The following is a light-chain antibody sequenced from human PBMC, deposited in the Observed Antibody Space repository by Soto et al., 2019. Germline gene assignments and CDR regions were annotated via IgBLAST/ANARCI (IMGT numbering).Light chain of an antibody. CDR3: MQCSHWPKT. Sequence: DVVMTQSPLSLPVTLGQPASISCSSSESLGYSDGNTYLTWFQQGPGQSPRRLIYQVSKRDSGVPDRFSGRGSGTDFTLKISRVQAEDVGIYYCMQCSHWPKTFGQGTKVDNK. CDR2: QVS. J-gene: IGKJ1*01. CDR1: ESLGYSDGNTY. V-gene: IGKV2-30*01.